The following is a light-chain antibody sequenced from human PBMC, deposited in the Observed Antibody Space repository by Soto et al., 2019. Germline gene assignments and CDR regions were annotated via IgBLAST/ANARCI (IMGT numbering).Light chain of an antibody. CDR2: DAS. J-gene: IGKJ1*01. CDR1: QSVSSY. V-gene: IGKV3-11*01. CDR3: QQRSNWPPTWT. Sequence: EIVLTQSPATLSLSPGERATLSCRASQSVSSYLAWYQHKPGQAPTLLIYDASKRAPGIPARFSGSGSGTDFTLTISILEPEDFAVYYCQQRSNWPPTWTFGQGTRVEIK.